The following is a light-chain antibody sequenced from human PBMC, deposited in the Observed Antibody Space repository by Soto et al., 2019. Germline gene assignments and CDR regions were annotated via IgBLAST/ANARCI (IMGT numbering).Light chain of an antibody. V-gene: IGKV1-9*01. Sequence: IQLTQSPSSLSASVRDRVTITCRASQDISSYLAWYQQKPGKAPKLLIHSASTLQSGVPSRFRGSGSGTDFTLTISSLQPEDSATYYCQQLYTYPWTFGQGTKVEIK. CDR2: SAS. J-gene: IGKJ1*01. CDR1: QDISSY. CDR3: QQLYTYPWT.